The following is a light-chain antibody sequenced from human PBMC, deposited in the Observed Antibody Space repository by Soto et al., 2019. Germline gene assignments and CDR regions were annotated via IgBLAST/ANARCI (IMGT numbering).Light chain of an antibody. Sequence: EIGMTQSPATLSGSPGERATLSWGASQSVSSNLAWYQKKNGQAPRLLIYGASTRATGIPERLSGSGYGTELTISISSLKSEDFAVYYCQQYYNWPRTFGQGTRLEIK. CDR3: QQYYNWPRT. CDR1: QSVSSN. CDR2: GAS. V-gene: IGKV3-15*01. J-gene: IGKJ5*01.